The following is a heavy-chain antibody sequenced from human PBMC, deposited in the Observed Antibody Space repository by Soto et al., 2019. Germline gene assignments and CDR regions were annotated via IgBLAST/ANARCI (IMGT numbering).Heavy chain of an antibody. CDR2: IYYSGST. J-gene: IGHJ6*02. CDR1: GGSVSSGSYY. CDR3: ARDTITIFGVASLMDV. Sequence: SETLSLTCTVSGGSVSSGSYYWSWIRQPPGKGLEWIGYIYYSGSTNYNPSLKSRVTISVDTSKNQFSLKLSSVTAADTAVYYCARDTITIFGVASLMDVWGQGTTVTVS. V-gene: IGHV4-61*01. D-gene: IGHD3-3*01.